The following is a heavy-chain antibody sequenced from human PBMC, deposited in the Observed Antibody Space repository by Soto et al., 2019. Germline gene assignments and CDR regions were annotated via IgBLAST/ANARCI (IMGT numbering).Heavy chain of an antibody. CDR1: GGTFNIFP. D-gene: IGHD2-15*01. V-gene: IGHV1-69*08. Sequence: QVQLVQSGAEVKKPGSSVKVSCKASGGTFNIFPISWVRQAPGQGLEWMGRIIPILDTTNYAQKFQGRVTITADKSTGTAYMELSSLTSEDTAVYYCARDCRGDNCSSRGLRYFDFWGQGTLVTVSS. CDR3: ARDCRGDNCSSRGLRYFDF. CDR2: IIPILDTT. J-gene: IGHJ4*02.